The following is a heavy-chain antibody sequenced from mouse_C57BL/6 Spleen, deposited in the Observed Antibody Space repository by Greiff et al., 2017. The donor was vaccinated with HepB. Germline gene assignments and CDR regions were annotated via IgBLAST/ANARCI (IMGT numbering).Heavy chain of an antibody. D-gene: IGHD2-5*01. CDR3: ASRAGSYYSNYEY. V-gene: IGHV1-42*01. Sequence: EVQLQQSGPELVKPGASVKISCKASGYSFTGYYMNWVKQSPEKSLEWIGEINPSTGGTTYNQKFKAKATLTVDKSSSTAYMQLKSLTSEDSAVYYCASRAGSYYSNYEYWGQGTTLTVSS. CDR2: INPSTGGT. J-gene: IGHJ2*01. CDR1: GYSFTGYY.